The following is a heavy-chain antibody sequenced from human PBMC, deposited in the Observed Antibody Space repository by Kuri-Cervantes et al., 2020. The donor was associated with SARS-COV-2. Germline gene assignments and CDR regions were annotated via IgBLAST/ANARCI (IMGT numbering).Heavy chain of an antibody. CDR2: ISSSSSYI. Sequence: GGSLRLSCAASGFTFSSYSMNWVRQAPGKGLEWVSSISSSSSYINYADSVKGRFTISRDNAKNSLYLQMNSLEAEDTAVYFCARDNPFDYWGQGTMVTVSS. CDR1: GFTFSSYS. V-gene: IGHV3-21*01. CDR3: ARDNPFDY. J-gene: IGHJ4*02.